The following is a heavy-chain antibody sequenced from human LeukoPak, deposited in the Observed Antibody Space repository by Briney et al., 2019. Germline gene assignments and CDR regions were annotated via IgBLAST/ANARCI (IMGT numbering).Heavy chain of an antibody. CDR3: ASGPKEGFDYFDY. J-gene: IGHJ4*02. D-gene: IGHD3-10*01. V-gene: IGHV3-33*01. CDR1: GFTFSSYG. Sequence: GGSLRLSCAASGFTFSSYGMRWVRQAPGKGLEWVAVIWYDGSNKYYADSVKGRFTISRDNSKNTLYLQMNSLRAEDTAVYYCASGPKEGFDYFDYWGQGTLVTVSS. CDR2: IWYDGSNK.